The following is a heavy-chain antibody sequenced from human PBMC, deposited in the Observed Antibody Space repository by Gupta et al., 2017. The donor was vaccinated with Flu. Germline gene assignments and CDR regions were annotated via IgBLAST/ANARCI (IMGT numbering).Heavy chain of an antibody. CDR2: ISGRGDYT. J-gene: IGHJ4*02. V-gene: IGHV3-23*01. D-gene: IGHD3-16*01. CDR1: GFTFSNYA. CDR3: AKASGAVEYYFDY. Sequence: EVQLLESGGGSVQPGGSLRTSCGASGFTFSNYAMSWVRQAPGKGLEWVSGISGRGDYTYYADSVKGRFTISRDNAKNTVHLQMNSLRAEDTAVYYCAKASGAVEYYFDYWGQGTLVTVSS.